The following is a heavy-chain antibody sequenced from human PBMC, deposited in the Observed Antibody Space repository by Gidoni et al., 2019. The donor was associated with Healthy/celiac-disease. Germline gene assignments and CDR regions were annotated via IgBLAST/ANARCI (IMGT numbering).Heavy chain of an antibody. CDR1: GFTLSSYG. CDR2: ISYDGSNK. CDR3: AKDAIRRETYYYDSSGYYS. D-gene: IGHD3-22*01. Sequence: QRQLVESGGGVVQPGRSLRLSCAASGFTLSSYGVHWVRPAPGKGLEWVAVISYDGSNKYYADSVKGRFTISRDNSKNTLYLQMNSLRAEDTAVYYCAKDAIRRETYYYDSSGYYSWGQGTLVTVSS. J-gene: IGHJ4*02. V-gene: IGHV3-30*18.